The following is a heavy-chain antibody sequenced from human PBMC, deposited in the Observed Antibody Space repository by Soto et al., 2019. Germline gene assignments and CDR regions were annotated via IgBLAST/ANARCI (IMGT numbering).Heavy chain of an antibody. CDR3: GGGRHWFGS. J-gene: IGHJ5*01. V-gene: IGHV4-59*08. CDR1: GISMTRSY. Sequence: PEALCLTCTGSGISMTRSYWNVCRQSPGKGLEWIGQISDRGDINYNPPLESRGAISTDTSKNQVSLTLTAVNAADKAVYFCGGGRHWFGSSGQRTFVTVSS. CDR2: ISDRGDI. D-gene: IGHD6-25*01.